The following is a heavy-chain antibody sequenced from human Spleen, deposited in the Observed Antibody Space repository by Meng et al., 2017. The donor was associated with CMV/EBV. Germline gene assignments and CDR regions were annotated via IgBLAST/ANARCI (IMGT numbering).Heavy chain of an antibody. J-gene: IGHJ1*01. CDR1: GFTFNNYN. CDR2: ISSTSIYI. Sequence: GESLKISCAASGFTFNNYNMNWVRQVPGKGPEWISYISSTSIYIYYADSVKGRFTISRDNAKKSLYLQMNSLRAEDTAVYYCASREHWGQGTLVTVSS. V-gene: IGHV3-21*01. CDR3: ASREH.